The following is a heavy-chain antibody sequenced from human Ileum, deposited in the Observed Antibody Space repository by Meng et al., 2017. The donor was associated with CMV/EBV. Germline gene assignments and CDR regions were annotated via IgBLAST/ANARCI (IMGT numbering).Heavy chain of an antibody. D-gene: IGHD3-10*01. J-gene: IGHJ4*02. V-gene: IGHV4-34*01. Sequence: QLQFKQWGGGLCTPSATLFPTCGGYGGSFSGSYWSWIRQPPEKGLEWIGEINHGGGTNYNPSLKSRVTLSVDTAKNQFSLIVSSVTAADTAVYYCARFTFSSTWFGETYDYWGQGVLVTVSS. CDR3: ARFTFSSTWFGETYDY. CDR1: GGSFSGSY. CDR2: INHGGGT.